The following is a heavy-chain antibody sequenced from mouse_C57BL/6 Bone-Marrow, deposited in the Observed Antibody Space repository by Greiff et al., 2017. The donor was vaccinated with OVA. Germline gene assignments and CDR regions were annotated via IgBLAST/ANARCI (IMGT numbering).Heavy chain of an antibody. D-gene: IGHD2-1*01. CDR1: GYTFTGSW. CDR2: ILPGSGSP. CDR3: ARSGKCPYGNYGY. J-gene: IGHJ2*01. Sequence: VQLQESGAELMQPGASVKLSCTASGYTFTGSWIEWVQQRPGHGLEWIGEILPGSGSPNYNEKFKGKATFTADTSSNTAYMQLRSLTTEDYAIYYCARSGKCPYGNYGYWCQGTTLTVSS. V-gene: IGHV1-9*01.